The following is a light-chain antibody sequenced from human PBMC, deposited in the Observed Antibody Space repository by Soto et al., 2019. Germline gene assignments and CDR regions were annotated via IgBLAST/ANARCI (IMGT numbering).Light chain of an antibody. J-gene: IGKJ1*01. V-gene: IGKV3-20*01. CDR1: QSVSSSY. CDR3: QQYVYPQWT. Sequence: PGERATLSCRASQSVSSSYLAWSQQQPGQAPRLLIYGASSRATGIPDRLSGSGSGTDFTLTISRLEPEDFAVYYCQQYVYPQWTFGPGTKVDIK. CDR2: GAS.